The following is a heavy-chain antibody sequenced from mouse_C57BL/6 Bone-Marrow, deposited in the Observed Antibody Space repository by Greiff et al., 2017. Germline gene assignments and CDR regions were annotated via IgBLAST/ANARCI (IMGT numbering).Heavy chain of an antibody. D-gene: IGHD1-1*01. CDR3: ARDGSSYDWFAY. Sequence: VQLQQPGAELVMPGASVKLSCKASGYTFTSYWMHWVKQRPGQGLEWIGEIDPSDSYTNYNQKFKGKSTLTVDKSSSTAYMQLSSLPSEDSAVYYCARDGSSYDWFAYWGQGTLVTVSA. CDR2: IDPSDSYT. V-gene: IGHV1-69*01. J-gene: IGHJ3*01. CDR1: GYTFTSYW.